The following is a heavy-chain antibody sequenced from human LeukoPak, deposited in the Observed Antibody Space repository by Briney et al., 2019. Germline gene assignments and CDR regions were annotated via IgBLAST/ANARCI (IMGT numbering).Heavy chain of an antibody. D-gene: IGHD3-10*01. CDR3: ARGVSSVTMVRGVIIEGKNYYYYYGMDV. V-gene: IGHV1-69*13. CDR2: IIPIFGTA. Sequence: SVKVSCKASGGTFSSYAISWVRQAPGQGLEWMGGIIPIFGTANYAQKLQGRVTITADESTSTAYMELSSLRSEDTAVYYCARGVSSVTMVRGVIIEGKNYYYYYGMDVWGKGTTVTVSS. J-gene: IGHJ6*04. CDR1: GGTFSSYA.